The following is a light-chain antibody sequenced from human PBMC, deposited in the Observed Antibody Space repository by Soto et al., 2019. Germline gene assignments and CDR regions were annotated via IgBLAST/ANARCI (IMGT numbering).Light chain of an antibody. V-gene: IGLV2-11*01. Sequence: SALTQPRSVSGSPGQSVTISCTGTSSDVGGYNYVSWYQQHPDKAPKVMIYDVSKRPSGVPDRFFGSKSGNTASLTISGLQAEDEADYYCCSYAGSFSYVFGTGTKSPS. CDR2: DVS. CDR1: SSDVGGYNY. J-gene: IGLJ1*01. CDR3: CSYAGSFSYV.